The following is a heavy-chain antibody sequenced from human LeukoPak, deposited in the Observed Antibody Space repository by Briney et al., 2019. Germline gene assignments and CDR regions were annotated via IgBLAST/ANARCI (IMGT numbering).Heavy chain of an antibody. J-gene: IGHJ4*02. V-gene: IGHV3-48*03. D-gene: IGHD1-26*01. CDR1: GFTFSSYE. CDR3: ARGEQLNYFAY. CDR2: ISTSGTTE. Sequence: GGSLRLSCAASGFTFSSYEMSWVRQAPGKGLEWVSYISTSGTTEKYADSVKGRFTVSRDNAKNSLYLQMYSLRAEDTAVYYSARGEQLNYFAYWGQGALVTVSS.